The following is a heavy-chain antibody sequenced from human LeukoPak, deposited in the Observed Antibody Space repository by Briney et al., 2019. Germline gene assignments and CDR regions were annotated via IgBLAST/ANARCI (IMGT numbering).Heavy chain of an antibody. V-gene: IGHV5-51*01. CDR2: IYPGDSDT. D-gene: IGHD3-10*01. Sequence: GESLKISCKGSGYSYTSNWIGWVRQMPGKGLEWMGIIYPGDSDTRYSPSFQGQVTISADKSISTAYLQWSSLKASDTATYYCARRGSGDGYYYYYMDVWGKGTTVTVSS. CDR3: ARRGSGDGYYYYYMDV. CDR1: GYSYTSNW. J-gene: IGHJ6*03.